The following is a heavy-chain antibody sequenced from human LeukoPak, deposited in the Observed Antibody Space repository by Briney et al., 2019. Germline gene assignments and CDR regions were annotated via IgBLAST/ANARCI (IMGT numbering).Heavy chain of an antibody. CDR2: INPNSGGT. Sequence: ASVKVSCKASGYTFTGYYIHWVRQAPGQGLEWMGWINPNSGGTDSAQKFHGRVTMTGDTSISTAYMELSRLRSDDTAVYYCARGVRGVIITAGNWFDPWGQGTLVTVSS. CDR3: ARGVRGVIITAGNWFDP. V-gene: IGHV1-2*02. D-gene: IGHD3-10*01. CDR1: GYTFTGYY. J-gene: IGHJ5*02.